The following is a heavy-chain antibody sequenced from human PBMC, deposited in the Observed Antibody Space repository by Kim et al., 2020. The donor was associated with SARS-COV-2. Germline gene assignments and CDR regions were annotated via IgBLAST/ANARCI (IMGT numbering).Heavy chain of an antibody. CDR3: ARDYDNIWGSIGPTDDAFDI. Sequence: GGYLRLSCAASGFTFTSYSMNWVRQAPGKGPEWVSSISGSGLHIYYAESLKGRFTISRDNIKNLLYLQMNSLTVEDMAVYYCARDYDNIWGSIGPTDDAFDIWGQGTAVTVSS. V-gene: IGHV3-21*06. CDR1: GFTFTSYS. J-gene: IGHJ3*02. CDR2: ISGSGLHI. D-gene: IGHD3-16*01.